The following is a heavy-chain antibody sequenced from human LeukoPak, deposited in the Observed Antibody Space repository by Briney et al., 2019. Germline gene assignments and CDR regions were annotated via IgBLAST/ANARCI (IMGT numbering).Heavy chain of an antibody. CDR3: ATAGNYRFDY. J-gene: IGHJ4*02. CDR1: GFTFSNYW. V-gene: IGHV3-74*01. CDR2: INPDGSTI. D-gene: IGHD1-7*01. Sequence: GGSLRLPCAASGFTFSNYWVHWVRQAPGKGLVWVSRINPDGSTINYADSVKGRFTISRDNAKNTLYLQMNSLRAEDTAVYYCATAGNYRFDYWGQGTLVTVSS.